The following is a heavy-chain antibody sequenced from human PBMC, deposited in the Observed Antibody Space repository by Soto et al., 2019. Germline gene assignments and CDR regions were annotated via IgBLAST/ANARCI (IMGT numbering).Heavy chain of an antibody. Sequence: SVKVSCKASGGTFRSYAISWVRQAPGQGLEWMGGIIPIFGTANYAQKFQGRVTITADESTSTAYMELSSLRSEDTAVYYCARDLVESPSYYYDSSGYYLPSFDYWGQGTLVTVSS. V-gene: IGHV1-69*13. CDR1: GGTFRSYA. CDR2: IIPIFGTA. J-gene: IGHJ4*02. CDR3: ARDLVESPSYYYDSSGYYLPSFDY. D-gene: IGHD3-22*01.